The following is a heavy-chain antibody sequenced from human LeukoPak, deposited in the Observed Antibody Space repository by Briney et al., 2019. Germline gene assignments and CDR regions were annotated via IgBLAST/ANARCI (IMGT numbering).Heavy chain of an antibody. CDR1: GGSISSYY. CDR2: IYYSGST. CDR3: ARLSSYGPEGYYFDY. D-gene: IGHD5-18*01. Sequence: SETLSLICTVSGGSISSYYWSWIRQPPGKGLEWIGYIYYSGSTNYNPSLKSRVTISVDTSKNQFSLKLSSVTAADTAVYYCARLSSYGPEGYYFDYWGQGTLVTVSS. V-gene: IGHV4-59*08. J-gene: IGHJ4*02.